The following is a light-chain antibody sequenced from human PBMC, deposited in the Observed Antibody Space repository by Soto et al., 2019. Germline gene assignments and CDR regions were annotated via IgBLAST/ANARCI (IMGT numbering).Light chain of an antibody. Sequence: EVVLTQSPASLSLSPGERATLSCRASQSVASHLAWYQQKPGQAPRLLIYDATKRATGIPARFSGNCFGTYFTLTISSREPEDVAVSYCQQRSSVITFGQGTRLDIK. CDR2: DAT. CDR3: QQRSSVIT. CDR1: QSVASH. V-gene: IGKV3-11*01. J-gene: IGKJ5*01.